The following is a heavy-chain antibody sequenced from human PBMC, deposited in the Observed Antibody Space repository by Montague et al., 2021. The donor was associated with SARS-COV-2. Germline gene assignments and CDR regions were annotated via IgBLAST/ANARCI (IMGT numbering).Heavy chain of an antibody. D-gene: IGHD2/OR15-2a*01. V-gene: IGHV4-59*08. Sequence: SETLSLTCTVSGGSLNDFDWSWSRQPPGKGLEWNGYSSYSGGTNXSPSLKSRLTISADMSKSQIYLELRSVTVADTAVYYCARSHDDTAYFLEDFWGQGALVTVSS. CDR3: ARSHDDTAYFLEDF. CDR2: SSYSGGT. J-gene: IGHJ4*02. CDR1: GGSLNDFD.